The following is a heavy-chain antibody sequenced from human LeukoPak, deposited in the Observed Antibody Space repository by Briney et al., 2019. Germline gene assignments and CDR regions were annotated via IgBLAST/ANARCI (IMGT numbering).Heavy chain of an antibody. Sequence: ASVKVSCKASGYTFTSYDINWVRQATGQGLEWMGWMNPNSGNTGYAQKFQGRVTMTRNTSISTAYMELRSLRSEDTAVYYCARGSSPTHYDFWSGYPDAFDIWGQGTMVTVSS. CDR3: ARGSSPTHYDFWSGYPDAFDI. CDR1: GYTFTSYD. J-gene: IGHJ3*02. V-gene: IGHV1-8*01. CDR2: MNPNSGNT. D-gene: IGHD3-3*01.